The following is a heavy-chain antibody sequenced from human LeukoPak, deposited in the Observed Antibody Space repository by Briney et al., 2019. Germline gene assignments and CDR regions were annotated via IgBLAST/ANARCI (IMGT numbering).Heavy chain of an antibody. Sequence: SETLSLTCTVSGGSISSSSYYWVWIRQPPGKGLEWIGSIYFTGSTYYNPSLESRVTISVDTAKNHYSLKLTSVTAADTAVYYCVAGGDVMATILAEYWGQGTLVTVSS. CDR1: GGSISSSSYY. CDR2: IYFTGST. J-gene: IGHJ1*01. V-gene: IGHV4-39*02. CDR3: VAGGDVMATILAEY. D-gene: IGHD5-24*01.